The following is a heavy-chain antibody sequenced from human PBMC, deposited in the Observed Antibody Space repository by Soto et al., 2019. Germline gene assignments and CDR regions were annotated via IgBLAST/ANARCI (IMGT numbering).Heavy chain of an antibody. J-gene: IGHJ6*02. D-gene: IGHD4-17*01. CDR3: TGQLSPTVVTLGYYYYGMDV. CDR1: GFTFTNSA. Sequence: VKVSCKASGFTFTNSAVQWVRQARGQRLEWIGWNVVGSGNTNYAQKFQERVTITRDMSTSTAYMELSSLRSEDTAVYYCTGQLSPTVVTLGYYYYGMDVWGQGTTVTVS. V-gene: IGHV1-58*01. CDR2: NVVGSGNT.